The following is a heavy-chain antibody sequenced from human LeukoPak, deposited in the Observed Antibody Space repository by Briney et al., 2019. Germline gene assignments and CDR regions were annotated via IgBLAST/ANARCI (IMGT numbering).Heavy chain of an antibody. CDR1: VYTPTELS. CDR2: FDPEDGET. J-gene: IGHJ5*02. D-gene: IGHD6-13*01. V-gene: IGHV1-24*01. Sequence: ASVKVSCKVSVYTPTELSMHCVRQAPGKGREWMGGFDPEDGETIYAKKFQGRVTMTEDTSTDTAYMELSRLRSEDTAVYYCATEGYSSSWPRGDNWFDPWGQGTPVTVSS. CDR3: ATEGYSSSWPRGDNWFDP.